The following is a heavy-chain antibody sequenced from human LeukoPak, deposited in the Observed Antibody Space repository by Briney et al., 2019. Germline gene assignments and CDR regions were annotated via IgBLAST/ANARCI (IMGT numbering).Heavy chain of an antibody. J-gene: IGHJ4*02. CDR2: IRSRANSYAT. CDR1: GFTFSGSA. Sequence: GGSLRLSCAASGFTFSGSAMYWVRQASGKGLEWVGHIRSRANSYATLYGASVKGRFTISRDDSKNTAYLQMNSLKTEDTAVYYCTRLSAGAPLLGVNWGQGTLVIVSS. CDR3: TRLSAGAPLLGVN. V-gene: IGHV3-73*01. D-gene: IGHD1-26*01.